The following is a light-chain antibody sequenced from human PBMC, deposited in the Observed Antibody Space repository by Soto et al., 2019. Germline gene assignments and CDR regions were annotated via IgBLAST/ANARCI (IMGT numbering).Light chain of an antibody. CDR3: QSYDNNSDYV. J-gene: IGLJ1*01. Sequence: QAVVTQPPSVSGAPGQRVTISCTGSSSNIGAGYVVHWYQQLPGAAPKLLIFSDDNRPSGVPDRFSGSKSGTSASLAITGLQTEDEADYYCQSYDNNSDYVFGTGTKVTVL. CDR1: SSNIGAGYV. CDR2: SDD. V-gene: IGLV1-40*01.